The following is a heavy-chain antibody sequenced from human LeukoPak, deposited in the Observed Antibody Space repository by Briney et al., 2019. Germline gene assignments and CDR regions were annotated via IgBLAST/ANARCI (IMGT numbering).Heavy chain of an antibody. CDR3: ARDSGVATNPDY. V-gene: IGHV4-4*07. J-gene: IGHJ4*02. Sequence: SETLSLTCTVSGASISSNYWSWIRQPAGKGLEWIGRLYTSGSTNYNPSLRSRVTISVDKSKNQFSLKLSSVTAADTALYYCARDSGVATNPDYWGQGTLVTVSS. CDR2: LYTSGST. CDR1: GASISSNY. D-gene: IGHD5-24*01.